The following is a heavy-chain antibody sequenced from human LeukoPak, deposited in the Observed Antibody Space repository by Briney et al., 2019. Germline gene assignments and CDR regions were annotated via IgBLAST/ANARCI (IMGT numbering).Heavy chain of an antibody. J-gene: IGHJ3*02. D-gene: IGHD1-26*01. CDR1: GGSFSGYY. CDR2: INHSGST. V-gene: IGHV4-34*01. CDR3: ARTLESGSYSAFDI. Sequence: SETLSLTCAVYGGSFSGYYWSWIRQPPGKGLEWIGEINHSGSTNYNPSLKSRVTISVDTSKNQFSLKLSSVTAADTAVYYCARTLESGSYSAFDIWGQGTMVTVSS.